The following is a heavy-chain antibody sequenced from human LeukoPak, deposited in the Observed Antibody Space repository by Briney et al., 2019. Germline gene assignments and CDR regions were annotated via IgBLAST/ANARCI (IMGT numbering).Heavy chain of an antibody. CDR1: GFTFSNYA. J-gene: IGHJ4*02. D-gene: IGHD6-13*01. CDR2: ISGSGAAT. Sequence: PGGSLRLSCAASGFTFSNYAMSWVRQAPGKGLEWVSDISGSGAATYYADSVKGRFTISRDSSKNTLYLQMSSLRAEDTAVYFCAKGGYSSSWSYYFDYWGQGTLVTVSS. V-gene: IGHV3-23*01. CDR3: AKGGYSSSWSYYFDY.